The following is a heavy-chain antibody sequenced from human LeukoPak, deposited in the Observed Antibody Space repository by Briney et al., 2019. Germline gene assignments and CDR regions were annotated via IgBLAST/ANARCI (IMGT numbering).Heavy chain of an antibody. CDR1: GYTFTSYA. D-gene: IGHD2-21*02. V-gene: IGHV7-4-1*02. CDR2: INTNTGNP. Sequence: ASVKVSCKASGYTFTSYAMNWVRQAPGQGLEWMGWINTNTGNPTYAQGFTGRIVFSLDTSVSTAYLQISSLKAEDTAVYYCARVPRYCGGDCYSSVDYWGQGTLVTVSS. CDR3: ARVPRYCGGDCYSSVDY. J-gene: IGHJ4*02.